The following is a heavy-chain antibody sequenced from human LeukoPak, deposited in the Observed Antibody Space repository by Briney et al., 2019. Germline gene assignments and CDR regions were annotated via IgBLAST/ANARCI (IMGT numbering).Heavy chain of an antibody. V-gene: IGHV3-7*04. CDR1: GFSFTNFW. CDR3: ARGDAFSGDH. J-gene: IGHJ4*02. CDR2: IHPEGNEK. Sequence: PGGSLGLSCAVSGFSFTNFWMSWVRQAPGRGLEWVANIHPEGNEKYHVESVKGRFTISRDNTKNLLFLQMNGLRVEGTAVYYCARGDAFSGDHWGQGTLATVSS.